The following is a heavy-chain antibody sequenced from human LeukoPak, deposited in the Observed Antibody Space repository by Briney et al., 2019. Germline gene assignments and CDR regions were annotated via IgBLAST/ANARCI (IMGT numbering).Heavy chain of an antibody. Sequence: GASVKVSCKASGYTFTSYDINWVRQATGQGLEWMGWMSPNSGNTGHAQKFQGRVTMTRNTSISTAYMELSSLRSEDTAVYYCYGDRIVAAGDNWFDPWGQGTLVTVSS. CDR1: GYTFTSYD. D-gene: IGHD6-13*01. V-gene: IGHV1-8*01. CDR3: YGDRIVAAGDNWFDP. J-gene: IGHJ5*02. CDR2: MSPNSGNT.